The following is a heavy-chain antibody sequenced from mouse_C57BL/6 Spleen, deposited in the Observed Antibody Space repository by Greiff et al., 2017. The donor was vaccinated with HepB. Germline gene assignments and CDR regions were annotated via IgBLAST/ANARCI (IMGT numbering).Heavy chain of an antibody. CDR1: GYTFTEYT. CDR3: ARHEEGYGYDYAMDY. V-gene: IGHV1-62-2*01. D-gene: IGHD2-2*01. J-gene: IGHJ4*01. CDR2: FYPGSGSI. Sequence: VQLQQSGAELVKPGASVKLSCKASGYTFTEYTIHWVKQRSGQGLEWIGWFYPGSGSIKYNEKFKDKDTLTAEKSSSTVHMELSRLTSEDSAVYFCARHEEGYGYDYAMDYWGQGTSVTVAS.